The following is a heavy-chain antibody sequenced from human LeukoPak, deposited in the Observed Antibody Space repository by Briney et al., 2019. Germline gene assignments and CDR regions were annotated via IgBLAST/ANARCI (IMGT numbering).Heavy chain of an antibody. V-gene: IGHV1-18*01. CDR3: ASDRGWGYDFRSGYYPPPIDY. J-gene: IGHJ4*02. CDR1: GYTFTSYG. CDR2: ISAYNGNT. Sequence: ASVKVSCKASGYTFTSYGISWVRQAPGQGLEWMGWISAYNGNTNYAQKLQGRVTMTTDTSTSTAYMELRSLRSDDTAVYYCASDRGWGYDFRSGYYPPPIDYWGQGTLVTVSS. D-gene: IGHD3-3*01.